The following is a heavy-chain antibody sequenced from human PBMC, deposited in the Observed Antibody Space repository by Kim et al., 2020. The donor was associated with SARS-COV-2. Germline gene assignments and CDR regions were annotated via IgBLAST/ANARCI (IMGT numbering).Heavy chain of an antibody. CDR1: GYTFTSYG. CDR3: ARVGDGYNWGDSYAVGFDY. D-gene: IGHD5-12*01. CDR2: ISAYNGNT. Sequence: ASVKVSCKASGYTFTSYGISWVRQAPGQGLEWMGWISAYNGNTNYAQKLQGRVTMTTDTSTSTAYMELRSLRSDDTAVYYCARVGDGYNWGDSYAVGFDYWGQGTLVTVSS. V-gene: IGHV1-18*01. J-gene: IGHJ4*02.